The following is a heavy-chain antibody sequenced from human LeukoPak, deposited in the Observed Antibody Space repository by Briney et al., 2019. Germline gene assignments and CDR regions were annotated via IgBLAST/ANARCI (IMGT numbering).Heavy chain of an antibody. CDR2: ISSSSSYI. V-gene: IGHV3-21*01. CDR3: ARGGLRSYYFDY. CDR1: GFTFSSYN. J-gene: IGHJ4*02. Sequence: GGSLRLSCAASGFTFSSYNINWVRQAPGKGLEWVSSISSSSSYIYYADSVKGRFTISRDNAKNSLCLQMNSLRAEDTAVYYCARGGLRSYYFDYWGQGTLVTVSS. D-gene: IGHD5/OR15-5a*01.